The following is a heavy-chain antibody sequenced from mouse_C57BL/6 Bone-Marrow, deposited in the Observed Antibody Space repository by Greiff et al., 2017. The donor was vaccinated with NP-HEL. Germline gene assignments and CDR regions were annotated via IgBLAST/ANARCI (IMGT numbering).Heavy chain of an antibody. D-gene: IGHD1-1*01. CDR3: ARDYYGSSAFAY. CDR2: IYPRSGNT. Sequence: VQLQQSGAELVRPGASVKLSCKASGYTFTSYGISWVKQRTGQGLEWIGEIYPRSGNTYYNEKFKGKATLTADKSSSTAYMELRSLTSEDSAVYFCARDYYGSSAFAYWGQETLVTVSA. J-gene: IGHJ3*01. CDR1: GYTFTSYG. V-gene: IGHV1-81*01.